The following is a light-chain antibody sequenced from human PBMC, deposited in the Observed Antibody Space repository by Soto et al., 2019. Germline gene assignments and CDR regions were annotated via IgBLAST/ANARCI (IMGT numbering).Light chain of an antibody. CDR2: TAS. J-gene: IGKJ2*01. V-gene: IGKV1-39*01. CDR1: QSINKY. CDR3: QESYSTPYT. Sequence: DIQMTQSPSSLSASVGDRVTITCRASQSINKYLNWYQQKPGKAPKLLIYTASTLQTGVPSRFSGSGSGTDFTLTINSLQPEDFATYSCQESYSTPYTFGQGTKLEIK.